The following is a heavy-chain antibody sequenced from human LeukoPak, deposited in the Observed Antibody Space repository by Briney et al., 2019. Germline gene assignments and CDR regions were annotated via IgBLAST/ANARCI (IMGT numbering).Heavy chain of an antibody. V-gene: IGHV3-30-3*01. CDR2: ISYDGSNK. D-gene: IGHD3-22*01. Sequence: GGSLRLSCAASGFTFSSYAMRWVRQAPGKGLEWVAVISYDGSNKYYADSVKGRFTISRDNSKNTLYLQMNSLRAEDTAVYYCARNYYDSSGYRFDYWGQGTLVTVSS. CDR1: GFTFSSYA. J-gene: IGHJ4*02. CDR3: ARNYYDSSGYRFDY.